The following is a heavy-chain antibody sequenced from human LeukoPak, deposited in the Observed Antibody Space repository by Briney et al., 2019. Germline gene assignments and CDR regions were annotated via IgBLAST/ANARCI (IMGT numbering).Heavy chain of an antibody. CDR2: ISWNGGST. V-gene: IGHV3-20*04. Sequence: GGSLRLSCAASGFTFDDYGMSWVRHTPGKGLEWVSGISWNGGSTGYADSVKGRFTISRDNAENPLYLKMNGLRAEDTAFYYCAMNRGGVTRYYFDYWGQGTLVTVSS. J-gene: IGHJ4*02. D-gene: IGHD4-23*01. CDR3: AMNRGGVTRYYFDY. CDR1: GFTFDDYG.